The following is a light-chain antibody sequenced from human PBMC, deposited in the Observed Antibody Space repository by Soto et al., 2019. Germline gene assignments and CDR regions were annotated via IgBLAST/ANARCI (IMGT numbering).Light chain of an antibody. V-gene: IGKV3-11*01. J-gene: IGKJ1*01. CDR2: DAS. Sequence: ETVLTQSPATLSLSPGERATLSCRASQSVRSNLAWYQHKPGQAPRLLIYDASNRAPGIPGRFSGSGSGTDFILTISKLEPEDFAVYYCQQPDNWPWTFGQGAKVEIK. CDR3: QQPDNWPWT. CDR1: QSVRSN.